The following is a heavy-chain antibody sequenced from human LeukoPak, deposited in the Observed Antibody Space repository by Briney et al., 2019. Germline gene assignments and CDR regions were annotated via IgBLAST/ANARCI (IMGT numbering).Heavy chain of an antibody. V-gene: IGHV1-69*04. D-gene: IGHD5-18*01. Sequence: SVKVSCKASEGTFSNHAINWVRQAPGQGLEWMGRIVPIFDMATYAHKFHGRVTITADKSASTAYMGVSGLTSDDTAVFYCATETAMGYFDYWGQGTLVTVSS. J-gene: IGHJ4*02. CDR2: IVPIFDMA. CDR3: ATETAMGYFDY. CDR1: EGTFSNHA.